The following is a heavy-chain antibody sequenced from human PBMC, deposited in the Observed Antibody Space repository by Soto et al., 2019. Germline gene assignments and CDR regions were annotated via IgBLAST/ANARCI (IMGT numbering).Heavy chain of an antibody. Sequence: QVQLQESGPGLVKPSQTLSLTCTVSGGSISSGGYYWSWSRQHPGEGLGWSGYIYYSGSTYYNPSLQRRLTIPVDTSKHQFSLQLSSVTAADTAVYYCARYRGSGWDMFDYWGQGTLVTVSS. CDR1: GGSISSGGYY. D-gene: IGHD6-19*01. V-gene: IGHV4-31*03. CDR2: IYYSGST. CDR3: ARYRGSGWDMFDY. J-gene: IGHJ4*02.